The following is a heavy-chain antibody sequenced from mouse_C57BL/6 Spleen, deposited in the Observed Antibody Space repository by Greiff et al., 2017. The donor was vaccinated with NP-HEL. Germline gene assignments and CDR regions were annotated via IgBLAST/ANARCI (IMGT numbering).Heavy chain of an antibody. V-gene: IGHV14-3*01. CDR2: IDPANGNT. Sequence: EVQGVESVAELVRPGASVKLSRTASGFNIKNTYMHWVQQRPEQGLEWIGRIDPANGNTKYAPKFQGKATITADTSSNTAYLQLSSLTSEDTAIYYCARGGLYDYDGYAMDYWGQGTSVTVSS. J-gene: IGHJ4*01. D-gene: IGHD2-4*01. CDR1: GFNIKNTY. CDR3: ARGGLYDYDGYAMDY.